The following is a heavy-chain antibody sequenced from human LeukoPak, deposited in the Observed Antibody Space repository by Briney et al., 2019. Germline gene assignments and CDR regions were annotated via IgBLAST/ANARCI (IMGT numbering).Heavy chain of an antibody. CDR1: GYTFASYG. V-gene: IGHV1-46*01. D-gene: IGHD2-15*01. CDR2: INPSGGST. Sequence: ASVKVSFKASGYTFASYGFSWVRQAPGQGLEWMGIINPSGGSTSYAQKFQGRVTMTRDTSTSTVYMELSSLRSEDTAVYYCARAPAPNWFDPWGQGTLVTVSS. J-gene: IGHJ5*02. CDR3: ARAPAPNWFDP.